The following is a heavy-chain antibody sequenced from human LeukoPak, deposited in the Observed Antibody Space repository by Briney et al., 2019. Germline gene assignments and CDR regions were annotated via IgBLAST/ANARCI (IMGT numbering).Heavy chain of an antibody. CDR3: AGARYYFDY. V-gene: IGHV4-4*09. Sequence: PSETLSLTCTVSGGSISSYYWSWIRQPPGKGLEWIGYIYTSGSTKYNPSLKSRVSISVDTSRNQFSLKLSPVTAADTAVYFCAGARYYFDYWGQGTLVTVSS. D-gene: IGHD3-16*01. J-gene: IGHJ4*02. CDR1: GGSISSYY. CDR2: IYTSGST.